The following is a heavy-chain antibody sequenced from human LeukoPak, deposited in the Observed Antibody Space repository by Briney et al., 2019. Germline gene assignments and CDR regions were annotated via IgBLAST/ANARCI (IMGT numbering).Heavy chain of an antibody. CDR1: GFTFSSYA. CDR3: ARENHGSSFDY. D-gene: IGHD1-26*01. CDR2: ISYDGSNK. Sequence: GGSLILSCAASGFTFSSYAMHWVRQAPGKGLEWVAVISYDGSNKYYADSVKGRFTISRDNSKNTLYLQMNSLRAEDTTVYYCARENHGSSFDYWGQGTLVTVSS. J-gene: IGHJ4*02. V-gene: IGHV3-30-3*01.